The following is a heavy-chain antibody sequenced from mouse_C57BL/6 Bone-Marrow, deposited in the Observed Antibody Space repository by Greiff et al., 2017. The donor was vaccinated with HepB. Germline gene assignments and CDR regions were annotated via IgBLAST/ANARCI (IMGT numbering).Heavy chain of an antibody. V-gene: IGHV1-64*01. D-gene: IGHD1-1*01. Sequence: QVQLQQPGAVLVKPGASVTLSCKASGYTFTSYWMHWVKQRPGQSLEWIGMIHPNSSSTNYNEKFKSKATLTVDKSSSTAYMQLSSLTSEDSAVYYCGIITTFAYWGQGTLVTVSA. J-gene: IGHJ3*01. CDR2: IHPNSSST. CDR3: GIITTFAY. CDR1: GYTFTSYW.